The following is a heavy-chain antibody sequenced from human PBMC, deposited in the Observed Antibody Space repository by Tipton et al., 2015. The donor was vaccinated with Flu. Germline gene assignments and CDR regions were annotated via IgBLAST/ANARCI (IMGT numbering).Heavy chain of an antibody. CDR3: ARDGWELAYYYYGMDV. Sequence: TLSLTCAVYGGSFSGYYWSWIRQPPGKGLEWIGEINHSGSTNYNPSLKSRVTISVDTSKNQFSLKLSSVTAADTAVYYCARDGWELAYYYYGMDVWGQGTTVTVSS. CDR2: INHSGST. V-gene: IGHV4-34*01. J-gene: IGHJ6*02. D-gene: IGHD1-26*01. CDR1: GGSFSGYY.